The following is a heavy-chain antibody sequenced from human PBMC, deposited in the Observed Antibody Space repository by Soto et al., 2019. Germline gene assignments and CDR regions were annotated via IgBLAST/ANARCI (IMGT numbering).Heavy chain of an antibody. Sequence: SETLSLTCAVSGGSISSSGYSWSWIRQPPGKGPEWIGYIYHSGSTYYIPSLKSRVTISVDRSKNQFSLKLSSVTAADTAVYYCARGAPVRFDPWGQGTLVTVSS. CDR3: ARGAPVRFDP. D-gene: IGHD2-8*01. CDR2: IYHSGST. CDR1: GGSISSSGYS. J-gene: IGHJ5*02. V-gene: IGHV4-30-2*01.